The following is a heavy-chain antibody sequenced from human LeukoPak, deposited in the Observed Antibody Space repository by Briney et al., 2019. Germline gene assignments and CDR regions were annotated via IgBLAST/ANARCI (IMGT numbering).Heavy chain of an antibody. V-gene: IGHV3-48*02. Sequence: GGSLRLSCAASGFTFKTYEMHWVRQAPGKGLEWVSYISSSSSTIYYADSVKGRFTISRDNAKNSLYLQMNSLRDEDTAVYYCSRKSSGRGDYWGQGTLVTVSS. CDR3: SRKSSGRGDY. J-gene: IGHJ4*02. CDR2: ISSSSSTI. D-gene: IGHD3-10*01. CDR1: GFTFKTYE.